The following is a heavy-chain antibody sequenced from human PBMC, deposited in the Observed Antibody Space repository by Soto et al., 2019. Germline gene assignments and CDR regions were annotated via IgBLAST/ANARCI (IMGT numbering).Heavy chain of an antibody. CDR2: IYYSGST. D-gene: IGHD6-6*01. J-gene: IGHJ5*02. V-gene: IGHV4-31*03. Sequence: SETLSLTCTVSGGSISSGGYYWTWIRLSPGKGLEWIGYIYYSGSTYYNPSLESRVAISLDTSRSQFSLTLHSVTAADTAIYYCARDRHNNFFDPWGQGTLVTVPQ. CDR1: GGSISSGGYY. CDR3: ARDRHNNFFDP.